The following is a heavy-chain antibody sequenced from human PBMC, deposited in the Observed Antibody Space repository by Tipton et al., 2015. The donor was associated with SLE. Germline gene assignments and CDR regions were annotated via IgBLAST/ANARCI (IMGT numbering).Heavy chain of an antibody. CDR1: GYSISSGYY. D-gene: IGHD1-14*01. V-gene: IGHV4-38-2*01. CDR3: VSGVGNTGRFHY. CDR2: VYLPA. Sequence: TLSLTCAVSGYSISSGYYWGWFRQSPVKGLEWIGFVYLPAYYNPSLKSRVTVSVATSKNEVSLKLNSVTASDTAVYYCVSGVGNTGRFHYWGQGALVTVSS. J-gene: IGHJ4*02.